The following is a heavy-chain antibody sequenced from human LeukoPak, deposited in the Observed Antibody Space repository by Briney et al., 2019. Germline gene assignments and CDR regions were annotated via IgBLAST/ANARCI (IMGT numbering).Heavy chain of an antibody. CDR2: ISGSGGST. D-gene: IGHD3-16*01. CDR1: GFTFSSYA. V-gene: IGHV3-23*01. CDR3: ARARQGLRLGESDY. Sequence: GGSLRLSCAASGFTFSSYAMSWVRQAPGKGLEWVSAISGSGGSTYYADSVKGRFTISRDNSKNTLYLQMNSLRAEDTAVYYCARARQGLRLGESDYWGQGTLVTVSS. J-gene: IGHJ4*02.